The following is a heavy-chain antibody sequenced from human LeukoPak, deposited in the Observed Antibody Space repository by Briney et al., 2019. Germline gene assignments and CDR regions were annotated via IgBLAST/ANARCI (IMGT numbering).Heavy chain of an antibody. J-gene: IGHJ6*04. CDR3: ARDLVDNYGSGSYYNPPAYYYYGMDV. Sequence: SETLSLTCTVSGRPISSGDYYWRWIRQPPGKGLECIGYSYYSGSTYYNPSLKSRLTISVDTSKNQFSLKLSSVTAADTAVYYCARDLVDNYGSGSYYNPPAYYYYGMDVWGKGTTVTVSS. D-gene: IGHD3-10*01. CDR2: SYYSGST. V-gene: IGHV4-30-4*01. CDR1: GRPISSGDYY.